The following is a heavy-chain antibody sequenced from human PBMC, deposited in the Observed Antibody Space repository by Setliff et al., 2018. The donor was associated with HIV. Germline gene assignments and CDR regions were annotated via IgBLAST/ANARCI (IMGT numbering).Heavy chain of an antibody. D-gene: IGHD3-22*01. CDR3: AAPLRYDSSGYYEEAFDI. J-gene: IGHJ3*02. V-gene: IGHV1-58*01. Sequence: WASVKVSCKASGFTFTSSAVQWVRQARGQRLEWIGWIVVGSGNTNYAQKFQERVTITRDMSTSTAYMELSSLRSEDTAVYYCAAPLRYDSSGYYEEAFDIWGQGTMVTVSS. CDR2: IVVGSGNT. CDR1: GFTFTSSA.